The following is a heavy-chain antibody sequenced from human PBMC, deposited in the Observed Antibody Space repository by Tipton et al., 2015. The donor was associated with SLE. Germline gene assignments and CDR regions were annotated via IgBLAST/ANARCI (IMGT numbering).Heavy chain of an antibody. J-gene: IGHJ6*03. V-gene: IGHV3-30-3*01. CDR2: ISYDGGNK. CDR3: ARDSTETNYYYYDMDV. CDR1: GFTFSDFA. D-gene: IGHD4-11*01. Sequence: QLVQSGGGVVQPGRSLRLSCAASGFTFSDFAMHWVRQVPDKGLEWVAVISYDGGNKYYADSVKGRFTISRDNSKNMFYLLMNSLRPEDTAVYYCARDSTETNYYYYDMDVWGNGTTVTVSS.